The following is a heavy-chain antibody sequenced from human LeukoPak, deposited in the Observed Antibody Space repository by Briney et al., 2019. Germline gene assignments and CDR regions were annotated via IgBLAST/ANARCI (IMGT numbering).Heavy chain of an antibody. Sequence: SQTLSLTCAISGDSVSSNSAAWNWIRQSPSRGLEWLGRTYYRSKWYNDYAVSVKSRITINPDTSKNQFSLQLNSVTPEDTAVYYCASYSGSGYADHDAFDIWGQGTMVTASS. CDR2: TYYRSKWYN. J-gene: IGHJ3*02. CDR3: ASYSGSGYADHDAFDI. D-gene: IGHD5-12*01. CDR1: GDSVSSNSAA. V-gene: IGHV6-1*01.